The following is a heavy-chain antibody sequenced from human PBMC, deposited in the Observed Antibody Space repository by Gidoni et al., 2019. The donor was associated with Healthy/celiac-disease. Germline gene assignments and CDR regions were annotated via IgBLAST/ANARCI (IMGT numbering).Heavy chain of an antibody. D-gene: IGHD2-21*02. CDR1: GGSISSGGYY. CDR3: AGTEGNWYFDL. CDR2: IYYSAST. Sequence: QVQLQESGPGLVKPSQTLSLTCTVSGGSISSGGYYWSWLRQHPGKCLEWIGYIYYSASTYYNPSLKRRVTISVDTSKNQFSLKLSSVTAADTAVYYCAGTEGNWYFDLWGRGTLVTVSS. J-gene: IGHJ2*01. V-gene: IGHV4-31*03.